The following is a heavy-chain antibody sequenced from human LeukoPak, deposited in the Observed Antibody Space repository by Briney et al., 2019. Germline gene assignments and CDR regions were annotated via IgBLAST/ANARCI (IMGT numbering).Heavy chain of an antibody. CDR1: GGSFSGYY. Sequence: SETLSLTCAVYGGSFSGYYWSWIRQPPGKGLEWIGEINHSGSTNYNPSLKSRVTISVDTSKKQFSLKVSSVTAADTAVYYCATRGGGRGIAAAGDFDYWGQGILVTVSS. CDR3: ATRGGGRGIAAAGDFDY. V-gene: IGHV4-34*01. D-gene: IGHD6-13*01. J-gene: IGHJ4*02. CDR2: INHSGST.